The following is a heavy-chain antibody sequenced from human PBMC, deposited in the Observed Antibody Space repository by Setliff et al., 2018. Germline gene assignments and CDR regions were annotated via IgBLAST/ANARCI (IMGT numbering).Heavy chain of an antibody. CDR1: GFIFDDYA. V-gene: IGHV3-9*01. J-gene: IGHJ4*02. CDR2: VRAGSDNI. CDR3: ARGHCTTISCFLDH. D-gene: IGHD2-8*01. Sequence: GGSLRLSCAASGFIFDDYAMHWVRQAPGKGLEWVSGVRAGSDNIAYADSVKGRFTISRDNAKNSLYLQLDSLRPDDTAFYYCARGHCTTISCFLDHWGQGIMVTVSS.